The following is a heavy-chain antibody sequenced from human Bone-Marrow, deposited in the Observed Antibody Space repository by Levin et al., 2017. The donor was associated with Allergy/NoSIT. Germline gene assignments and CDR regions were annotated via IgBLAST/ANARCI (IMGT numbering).Heavy chain of an antibody. CDR2: FDPEDGET. D-gene: IGHD3-22*01. Sequence: GESLKISCKVSGYTLTEFSMHWVRQAPGQGLEWMGGFDPEDGETIYAQKFQGRFTMTEDTSTDTASMELSSLRSEDTAMYYCATEPAPGLEKYYDTSGLGDWGQGTLVTVSS. V-gene: IGHV1-24*01. J-gene: IGHJ4*02. CDR1: GYTLTEFS. CDR3: ATEPAPGLEKYYDTSGLGD.